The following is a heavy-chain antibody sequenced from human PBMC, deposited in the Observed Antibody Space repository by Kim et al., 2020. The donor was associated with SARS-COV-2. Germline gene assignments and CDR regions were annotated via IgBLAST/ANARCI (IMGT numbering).Heavy chain of an antibody. Sequence: KYSQKCQCRVTITSDTSASTAYMELSSLRSEDTAVYYCARDEDYGDAFDIWGQGTMVTVSS. V-gene: IGHV1-3*01. CDR3: ARDEDYGDAFDI. J-gene: IGHJ3*02. D-gene: IGHD4-17*01.